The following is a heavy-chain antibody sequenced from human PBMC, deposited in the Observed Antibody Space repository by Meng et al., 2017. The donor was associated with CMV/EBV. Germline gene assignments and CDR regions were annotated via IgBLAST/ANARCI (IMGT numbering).Heavy chain of an antibody. V-gene: IGHV4-34*01. CDR2: INHSGST. CDR1: GGSFSGYY. CDR3: ARGGNWFDP. Sequence: VPRQEWGPALLKLSETLSLTGAVYGGSFSGYYWSWIRQPPGKGLEWIGEINHSGSTNYNPSLKSRVTISVDTSKNQFSLKLSSVTAADTAVYYCARGGNWFDPWGQGTLVTVSS. J-gene: IGHJ5*02.